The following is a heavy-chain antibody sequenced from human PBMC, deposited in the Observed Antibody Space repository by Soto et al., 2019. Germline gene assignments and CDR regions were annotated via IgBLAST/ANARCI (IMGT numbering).Heavy chain of an antibody. V-gene: IGHV6-1*01. D-gene: IGHD1-26*01. CDR3: ARESGSPTSYYYYGMDV. CDR2: TYYKSRWYY. CDR1: WDSVSSNSAA. Sequence: QTLSLACAISWDSVSSNSAAWNWIRQSPSRGLEWLGRTYYKSRWYYDYAVSVKSRITINPDTSKNQFSLQLNSVTPEDTALYYCARESGSPTSYYYYGMDVWGQGTTVTVSS. J-gene: IGHJ6*02.